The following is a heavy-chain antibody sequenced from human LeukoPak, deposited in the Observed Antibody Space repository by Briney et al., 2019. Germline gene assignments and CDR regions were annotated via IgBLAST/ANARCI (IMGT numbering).Heavy chain of an antibody. D-gene: IGHD3-9*01. CDR3: ARDGQGILTGLYYYYYYMDV. CDR1: GGTLSNHA. V-gene: IGHV1-69*05. J-gene: IGHJ6*03. Sequence: ASVKVSCKASGGTLSNHAVSWVRQAPGQGLEWMGRIIPVSGTTNYAQKFQGRVTITTDESTSTVYMDLSSLRSEDTAVYYCARDGQGILTGLYYYYYYMDVWGKGTTVTVSS. CDR2: IIPVSGTT.